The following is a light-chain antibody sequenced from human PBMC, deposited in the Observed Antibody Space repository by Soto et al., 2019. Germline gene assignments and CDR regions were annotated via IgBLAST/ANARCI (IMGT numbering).Light chain of an antibody. CDR3: QQYGSSPVT. J-gene: IGKJ1*01. CDR1: QSIAGNY. Sequence: VVMTQSPATLSVSPGVRATLSCMASQSIAGNYLAWYQQKPVQAPRLLIYGASSRATGIPDRFSGSGSGTDFTLTISRLEPEDFAVYYCQQYGSSPVTFGQGTKVDIK. CDR2: GAS. V-gene: IGKV3-20*01.